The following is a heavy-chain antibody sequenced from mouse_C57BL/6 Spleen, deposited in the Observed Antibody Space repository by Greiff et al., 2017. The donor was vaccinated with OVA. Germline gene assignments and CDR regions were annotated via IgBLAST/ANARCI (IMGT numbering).Heavy chain of an antibody. CDR2: IYWDDDK. D-gene: IGHD1-1*01. CDR1: GFSLSTSGMG. CDR3: ARSSTTVVYCDY. J-gene: IGHJ2*01. V-gene: IGHV8-12*01. Sequence: QVTLKVSGPGILQSSQTLSLTCSFSGFSLSTSGMGVSWIRQPSGKGLEWLAHIYWDDDKRSNPSLKSRRTISKDTSRNQVCPKITSVDTADTATDYCARSSTTVVYCDYGGKGTTLTVSS.